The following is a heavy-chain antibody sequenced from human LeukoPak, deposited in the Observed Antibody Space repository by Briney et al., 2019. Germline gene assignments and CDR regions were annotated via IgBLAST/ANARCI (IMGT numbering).Heavy chain of an antibody. CDR2: LYHRGST. V-gene: IGHV4-30-4*01. J-gene: IGHJ5*02. Sequence: PSETLSLTCEVSGDSINSDLYYWSWIRQAPGTGLEWIGYLYHRGSTYYTPSLESRIAMSQDKSKNQFSLEMESVTAADTAVYFCARVRASTSWFDPWGQGILVTVSS. CDR3: ARVRASTSWFDP. CDR1: GDSINSDLYY.